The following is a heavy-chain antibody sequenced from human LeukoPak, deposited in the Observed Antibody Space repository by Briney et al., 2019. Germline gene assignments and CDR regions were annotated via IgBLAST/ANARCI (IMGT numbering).Heavy chain of an antibody. D-gene: IGHD6-13*01. CDR1: GYIFTNYW. Sequence: GESLKISCKGSGYIFTNYWIGWVRQMPGKGLEWMGIIYPGDSESRYSPSFQGQATISADKSISTAYLQWSSLKASDTAIYYCARRDFSTWSLDYWGQGTLVTVSS. CDR3: ARRDFSTWSLDY. CDR2: IYPGDSES. V-gene: IGHV5-51*01. J-gene: IGHJ4*02.